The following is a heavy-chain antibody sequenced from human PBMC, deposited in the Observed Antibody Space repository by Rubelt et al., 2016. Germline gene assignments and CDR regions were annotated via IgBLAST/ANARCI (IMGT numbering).Heavy chain of an antibody. V-gene: IGHV3-21*01. J-gene: IGHJ2*01. CDR1: GFTFSSYS. CDR3: ASKGRGDYWYFDL. CDR2: ISSSSSYI. D-gene: IGHD4-17*01. Sequence: GGLVQPGGSLRLSCAASGFTFSSYSMNWVRQAPGKGLEWVSSISSSSSYIYYADSVKGRFTISRDNAKNSLYLQMNSLRAEDTAVYYRASKGRGDYWYFDLWGRGTLVTVSS.